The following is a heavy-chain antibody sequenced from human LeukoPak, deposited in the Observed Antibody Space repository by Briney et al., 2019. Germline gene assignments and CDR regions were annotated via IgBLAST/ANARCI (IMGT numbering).Heavy chain of an antibody. CDR2: IYPGGSET. CDR1: GYKFTNYW. J-gene: IGHJ4*02. CDR3: ARALRTGQGDYVPVL. D-gene: IGHD4-17*01. V-gene: IGHV5-51*01. Sequence: LGESLKISCKASGYKFTNYWIGWVRQMPGKGLEWMTIIYPGGSETRYSPSFQGQVTISADKSIGTMYLQWSSLKASDTAMYYCARALRTGQGDYVPVLWGQGTLVIVSS.